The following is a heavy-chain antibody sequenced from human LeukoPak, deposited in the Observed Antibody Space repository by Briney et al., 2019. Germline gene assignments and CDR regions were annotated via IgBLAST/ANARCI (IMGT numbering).Heavy chain of an antibody. CDR3: ATDPMRARGAFDY. CDR2: INPNSGGT. V-gene: IGHV1-2*02. Sequence: ASVKVSCKASGYTFTGYYMHWVRQAPGQGLEWMGWINPNSGGTNYAQKFQGRVTMTRDTSISTAYMELSRLRSDDTAVYCGATDPMRARGAFDYWGQGTLVTVSS. D-gene: IGHD1-26*01. J-gene: IGHJ4*02. CDR1: GYTFTGYY.